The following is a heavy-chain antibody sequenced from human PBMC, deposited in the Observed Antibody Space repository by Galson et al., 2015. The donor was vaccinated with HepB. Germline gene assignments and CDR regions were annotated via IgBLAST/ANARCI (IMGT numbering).Heavy chain of an antibody. CDR3: ARGLYCSSTSCYGPWGY. Sequence: SVKVSCKASGYTFTSYAMNWVRQAPGQGLEWMGWINTNTGNPTYAQGFTGRFVFSLDTSVSTAYLQISSLKAEDTAVYYCARGLYCSSTSCYGPWGYWGQGTLVTVSS. J-gene: IGHJ4*02. D-gene: IGHD2-2*01. CDR1: GYTFTSYA. V-gene: IGHV7-4-1*02. CDR2: INTNTGNP.